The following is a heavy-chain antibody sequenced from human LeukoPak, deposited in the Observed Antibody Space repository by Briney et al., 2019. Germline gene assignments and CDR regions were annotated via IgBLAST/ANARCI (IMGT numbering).Heavy chain of an antibody. J-gene: IGHJ4*02. V-gene: IGHV3-30*18. CDR1: GFTFSSYG. CDR3: AKDFSLQPTTLYYIAY. Sequence: GGSLRRSCAASGFTFSSYGMHWVRQAPGKGLEWGAVISSAGSTKYYAASVKARFTTSRHNSKHTLYLQMNSLRAEHTAVSYIAKDFSLQPTTLYYIAYCGQGTLATLPS. CDR2: ISSAGSTK. D-gene: IGHD1-1*01.